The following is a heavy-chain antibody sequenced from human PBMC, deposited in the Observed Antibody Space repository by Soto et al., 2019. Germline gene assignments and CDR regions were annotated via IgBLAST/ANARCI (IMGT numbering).Heavy chain of an antibody. V-gene: IGHV3-33*01. Sequence: QVQLVESGGGVVQPGRSLRLSCAASGFTFSSYGRHWVRQAPGKGLEWVAVIWYDGSNKDYADSVKGRFTISRDNSKNTLYLQMNSLRAEDTAVYYCARDRRRDGYNFGYWGQGTLVTVSS. J-gene: IGHJ4*02. CDR3: ARDRRRDGYNFGY. CDR1: GFTFSSYG. CDR2: IWYDGSNK. D-gene: IGHD5-12*01.